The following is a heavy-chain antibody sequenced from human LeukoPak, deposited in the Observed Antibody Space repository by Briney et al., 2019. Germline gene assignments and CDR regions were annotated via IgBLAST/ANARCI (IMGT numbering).Heavy chain of an antibody. D-gene: IGHD2/OR15-2a*01. CDR3: AKEIVGPFDY. CDR2: ISYDGSNK. CDR1: GFTFSSYA. Sequence: GGSLRLSCAASGFTFSSYAMHWVRQAPGKGLEWVAVISYDGSNKYYADSVKGRFTISRDNSRNTLYLQMNSLRAEDTAVYYCAKEIVGPFDYWGQGTLVTVSS. J-gene: IGHJ4*02. V-gene: IGHV3-30-3*01.